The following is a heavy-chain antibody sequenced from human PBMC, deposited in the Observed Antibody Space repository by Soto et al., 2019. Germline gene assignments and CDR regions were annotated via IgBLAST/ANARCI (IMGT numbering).Heavy chain of an antibody. D-gene: IGHD6-6*01. J-gene: IGHJ6*02. CDR1: GGTFSSYA. CDR2: IIPIFGTA. V-gene: IGHV1-69*13. CDR3: ARGGGYSSSSAGWGYYYYGMDV. Sequence: SVKVSCKASGGTFSSYAISWVRQAPGQGLEWMGGIIPIFGTANYAQKFQGRVTITADESTSTAYMELSSLRSEDTAVYYCARGGGYSSSSAGWGYYYYGMDVWGQGTTVTVS.